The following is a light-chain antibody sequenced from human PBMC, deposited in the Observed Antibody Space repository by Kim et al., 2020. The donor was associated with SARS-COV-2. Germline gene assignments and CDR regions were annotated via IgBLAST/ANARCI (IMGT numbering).Light chain of an antibody. CDR2: DVS. Sequence: GQSITIFCTGSSSDVGGYNYVSWYQQYPGRAPKLVIYDVSKRPSGISNRFSGSKSGSTASLTISGLQAEDEADYYCSSYTASSTFVFGTTTKVTVL. V-gene: IGLV2-14*04. J-gene: IGLJ1*01. CDR1: SSDVGGYNY. CDR3: SSYTASSTFV.